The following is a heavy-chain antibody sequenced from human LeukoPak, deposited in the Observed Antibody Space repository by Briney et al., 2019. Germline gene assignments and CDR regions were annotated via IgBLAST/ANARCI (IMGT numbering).Heavy chain of an antibody. CDR3: ARAERVLLWFGELPKLNWFDP. J-gene: IGHJ5*02. CDR1: GYTFTSYD. V-gene: IGHV1-8*01. CDR2: MNPNSGNT. D-gene: IGHD3-10*01. Sequence: ASVKVSCKASGYTFTSYDINWVRQATGQGLEWMGWMNPNSGNTGYAQKFQGRVTMTRNTSISTAYMELSSLRSEDTAVYYCARAERVLLWFGELPKLNWFDPWGQGTLVTVSS.